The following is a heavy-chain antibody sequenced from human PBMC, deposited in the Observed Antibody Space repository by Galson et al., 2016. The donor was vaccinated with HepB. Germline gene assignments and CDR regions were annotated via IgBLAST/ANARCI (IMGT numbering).Heavy chain of an antibody. Sequence: TLSLTCTVSGGSISAGVYYWGWVRQPPGKALEWLALINWDNDKYYSTSLRTRLSISKDTSKNQVVLTMTTMHPVDTATYYCARFNGGIAAAGNDAFDIWGQGTMVTVSS. V-gene: IGHV2-70*18. J-gene: IGHJ3*02. D-gene: IGHD6-13*01. CDR3: ARFNGGIAAAGNDAFDI. CDR1: GGSISAGVYY. CDR2: INWDNDK.